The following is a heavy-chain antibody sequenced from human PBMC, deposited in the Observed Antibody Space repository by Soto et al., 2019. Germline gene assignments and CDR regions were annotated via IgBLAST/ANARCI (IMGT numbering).Heavy chain of an antibody. D-gene: IGHD3-16*01. CDR2: IYDNGNT. CDR3: ARVGGWFDP. J-gene: IGHJ5*02. CDR1: GGSLSSGGYS. V-gene: IGHV4-30-2*01. Sequence: QLQLQESGSGLVKPSQTLSLTCAVSGGSLSSGGYSWNWIRQPPGKALEWIGYIYDNGNTYYNPSLKSRVTISVARSKNQFSLNLTSVTAADTAMYFCARVGGWFDPWGQGTLVTVSA.